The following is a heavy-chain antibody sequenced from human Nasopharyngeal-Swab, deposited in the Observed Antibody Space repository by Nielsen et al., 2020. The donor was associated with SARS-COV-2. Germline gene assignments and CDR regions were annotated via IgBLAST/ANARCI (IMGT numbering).Heavy chain of an antibody. J-gene: IGHJ4*02. CDR2: INPNSGGT. Sequence: WVRQAPGQGLEWMGRINPNSGGTNYAQRFQGRVTMTRDTSISTAYMELSRLRSDDTAVYYCARSDQQFLFYWGQGTLVNRLL. D-gene: IGHD2-2*01. CDR3: ARSDQQFLFY. V-gene: IGHV1-2*06.